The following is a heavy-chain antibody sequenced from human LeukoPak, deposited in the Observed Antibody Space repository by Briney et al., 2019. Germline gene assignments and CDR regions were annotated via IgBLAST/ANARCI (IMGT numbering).Heavy chain of an antibody. J-gene: IGHJ4*02. V-gene: IGHV4-59*01. CDR1: GGSISSYY. Sequence: PSETLSLTCTVSGGSISSYYWSWIRQPPGKGLEWIGYIYYSGSTNYNPSLKSRVTISVDTSKNQFSLKLSSVTAADTAVYYCARVRTTVTNYYFDYWGQGTLVTVSS. CDR2: IYYSGST. CDR3: ARVRTTVTNYYFDY. D-gene: IGHD4-17*01.